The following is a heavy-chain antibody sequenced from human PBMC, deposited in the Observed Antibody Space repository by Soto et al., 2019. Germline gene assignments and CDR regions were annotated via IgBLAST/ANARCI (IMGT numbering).Heavy chain of an antibody. CDR1: GGSITSANW. CDR2: ISHCGIT. J-gene: IGHJ5*02. V-gene: IGHV4-4*02. Sequence: QVQLQESGPGLVKPSGTLSLTCAVSGGSITSANWWTWVRQPPGGGLEWIGEISHCGITNYKASLKSRVTMSVDKTKNDVSLKLTSVTAADTAVYYCARVLRGWFDPWGQGTPVTVSS. CDR3: ARVLRGWFDP.